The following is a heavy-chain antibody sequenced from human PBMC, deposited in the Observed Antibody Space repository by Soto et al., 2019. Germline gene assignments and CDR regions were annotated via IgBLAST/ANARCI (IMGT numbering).Heavy chain of an antibody. CDR3: ARGLRGYYGKDG. CDR2: IKGDASSI. V-gene: IGHV3-74*01. CDR1: GFTFSDYW. J-gene: IGHJ6*02. D-gene: IGHD4-17*01. Sequence: EVQLVESGGGLVQPGGSLRLSCAASGFTFSDYWMHWVRQAPGKGLVWVSRIKGDASSIAYADSVRGRFTISRDNAKNTLYLQPNSLRAEDTAVYYCARGLRGYYGKDGWGQGTTVTVSS.